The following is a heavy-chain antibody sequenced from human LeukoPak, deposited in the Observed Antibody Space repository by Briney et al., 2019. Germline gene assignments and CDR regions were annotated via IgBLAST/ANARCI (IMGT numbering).Heavy chain of an antibody. D-gene: IGHD2-21*02. J-gene: IGHJ4*02. V-gene: IGHV1-18*01. CDR3: ARDLYAGVLTY. CDR1: GYTFTSYG. CDR2: ISAYNGNT. Sequence: ASAKVSCKASGYTFTSYGISWVRQAPGQGLEWMGWISAYNGNTNYAQKLQGRVTMTTDTSTSTAYMEPRSLRSDDTAVYYCARDLYAGVLTYWGQGTLVTVSS.